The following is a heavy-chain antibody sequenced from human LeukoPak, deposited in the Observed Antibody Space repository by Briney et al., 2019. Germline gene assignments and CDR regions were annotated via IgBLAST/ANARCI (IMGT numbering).Heavy chain of an antibody. CDR3: AREPLYYGDYFGYFDY. V-gene: IGHV3-66*01. D-gene: IGHD4-17*01. CDR1: GFTVSSSY. Sequence: GGSLRLSCAASGFTVSSSYMSWVRQAPGKGLEWVSVLYTGGNTYYADSVNGRFTISRDSSKNTLYLQMNNLRAEDTAMYYCAREPLYYGDYFGYFDYWGQGTLVTASS. CDR2: LYTGGNT. J-gene: IGHJ4*02.